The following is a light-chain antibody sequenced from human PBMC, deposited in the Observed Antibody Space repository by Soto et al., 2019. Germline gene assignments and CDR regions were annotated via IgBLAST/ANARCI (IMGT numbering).Light chain of an antibody. Sequence: QSALTQPASVSGSPGQSITISCTGTSSDVGGYNYVSWYQQHPGKAPELMIYDVSNRPSGVSNRFSGSKSGNTASLTISGLPAEDWADYYCCSYTRSSTGVFGGGTKLTVL. V-gene: IGLV2-14*01. CDR3: CSYTRSSTGV. J-gene: IGLJ3*02. CDR1: SSDVGGYNY. CDR2: DVS.